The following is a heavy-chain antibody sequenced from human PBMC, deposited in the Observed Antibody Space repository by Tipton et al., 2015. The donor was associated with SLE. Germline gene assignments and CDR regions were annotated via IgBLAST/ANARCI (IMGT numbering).Heavy chain of an antibody. Sequence: TLSLTCTVSGGSISSGSYYWSWIRQPAGKGLEWIGRIYTSGSTNYNPSLKSRVTISVDTSKNQFSLKLSSVTAADTAVYYCARREGWTQGDSWGQGTLVTVPS. CDR2: IYTSGST. V-gene: IGHV4-61*02. CDR1: GGSISSGSYY. D-gene: IGHD6-19*01. CDR3: ARREGWTQGDS. J-gene: IGHJ4*02.